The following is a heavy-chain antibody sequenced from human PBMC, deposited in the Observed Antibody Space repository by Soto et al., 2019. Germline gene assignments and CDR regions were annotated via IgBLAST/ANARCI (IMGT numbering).Heavy chain of an antibody. CDR3: ARQASDSESYQRRPFDC. Sequence: QLQLQESGPGLVKPSETLSLTCTVSGGSISSNNYYWGWIRQTPGKGLEWIGSIYYSGRTHYNPSLKSRVSISVDTSKNLFSLDLSSVTAAGTAVYYCARQASDSESYQRRPFDCWGQGTLVTVSS. CDR2: IYYSGRT. J-gene: IGHJ4*02. V-gene: IGHV4-39*01. D-gene: IGHD2-2*01. CDR1: GGSISSNNYY.